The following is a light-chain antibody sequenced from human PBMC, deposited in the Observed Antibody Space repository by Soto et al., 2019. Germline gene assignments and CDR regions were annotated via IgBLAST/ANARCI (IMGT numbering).Light chain of an antibody. CDR1: TGAVTSGHY. J-gene: IGLJ1*01. V-gene: IGLV7-46*01. CDR2: DTS. CDR3: LVIYTGVGEV. Sequence: QAVVTQEASLTVSPGGTVTLTCGSSTGAVTSGHYPHWFQQKPGQAPRTLIYDTSIKHSWTPARFSGSLLGGKAALTLSGAQPGDEADYYCLVIYTGVGEVFGTGTKLTVL.